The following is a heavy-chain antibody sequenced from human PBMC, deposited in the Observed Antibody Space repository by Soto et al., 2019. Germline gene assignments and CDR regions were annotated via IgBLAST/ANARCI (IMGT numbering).Heavy chain of an antibody. Sequence: TPGDLRLYWRGSGFNFSSYAMHWVRKAPSKGLEWVAVISYDGSNKYYADSVKGRFTISRDNSKNTLYLQMNSLRAEDTAVYYCARDDYGASRGHYYGMDVWGQGTTVTVSS. CDR3: ARDDYGASRGHYYGMDV. CDR1: GFNFSSYA. V-gene: IGHV3-30-3*01. CDR2: ISYDGSNK. D-gene: IGHD4-17*01. J-gene: IGHJ6*02.